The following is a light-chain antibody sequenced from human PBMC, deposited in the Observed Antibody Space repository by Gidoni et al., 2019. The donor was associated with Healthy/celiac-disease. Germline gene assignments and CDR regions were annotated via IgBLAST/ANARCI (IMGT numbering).Light chain of an antibody. CDR2: GAS. CDR3: QQYASLCT. Sequence: IVLTQSPATLSLSPADRATLSYRASQSVSSSYLACYQQKPGHAPSLLIYGASSRATGIPDRSSGSGSGTAFTLTISRLEPEVVAVYYCQQYASLCTFGPGTKVDIK. J-gene: IGKJ3*01. V-gene: IGKV3-20*01. CDR1: QSVSSSY.